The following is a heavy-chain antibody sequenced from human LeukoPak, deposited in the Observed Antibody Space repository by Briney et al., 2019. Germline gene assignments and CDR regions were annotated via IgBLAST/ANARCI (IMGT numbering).Heavy chain of an antibody. CDR3: ARLVGVTDYFDY. D-gene: IGHD1-26*01. CDR2: ISYSGRT. V-gene: IGHV4-39*02. CDR1: GGSISSSNYY. J-gene: IGHJ4*02. Sequence: SETLSLTCTVSGGSISSSNYYWGWIRQSPGKGLEWIGSISYSGRTHYNPSLKSRVSISVDTSNDHFSLKLASVTAADTSVFYCARLVGVTDYFDYWGQGTLVTVSS.